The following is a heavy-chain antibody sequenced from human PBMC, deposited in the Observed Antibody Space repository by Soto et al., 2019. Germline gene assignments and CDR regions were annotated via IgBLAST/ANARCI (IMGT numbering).Heavy chain of an antibody. D-gene: IGHD3-10*01. CDR3: ASKIGAGTPNYYGMDV. CDR2: IDPSDSYT. CDR1: GYSFTSYW. V-gene: IGHV5-10-1*01. Sequence: GESLKISCKGSGYSFTSYWISWVRQMPWKGLEWMGRIDPSDSYTNYSPSFQGHVTISADKSISTAYLQWSSLKASDTAMYYCASKIGAGTPNYYGMDVWGQGTTVTV. J-gene: IGHJ6*01.